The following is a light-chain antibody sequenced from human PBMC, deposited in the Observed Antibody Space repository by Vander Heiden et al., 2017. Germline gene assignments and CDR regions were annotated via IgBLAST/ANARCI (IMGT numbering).Light chain of an antibody. Sequence: QSALTQPASASGSPGQSITISCTGPSSDVGGYNYVSWYQQHPGKAPKLMIYDVSNRPSGVSNRFSGSKSGNTASLTISGLQAEDEADYYCSSYTSSSTLEVVFGGGTKLTVL. CDR2: DVS. CDR3: SSYTSSSTLEVV. J-gene: IGLJ2*01. V-gene: IGLV2-14*03. CDR1: SSDVGGYNY.